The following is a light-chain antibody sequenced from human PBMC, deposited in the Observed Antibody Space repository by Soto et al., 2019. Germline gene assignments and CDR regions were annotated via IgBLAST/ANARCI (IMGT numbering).Light chain of an antibody. CDR1: SSNIGSNT. J-gene: IGLJ1*01. Sequence: QSVLTQPPSASGTPGQRVTISCSGSSSNIGSNTVNWYQQLPGTAPKLLIYSNNQRPSGVPDRFSGSKSGTSASLAISGLQSEDEADYYCAAGDVSPYVFGTGTKVTVL. CDR2: SNN. CDR3: AAGDVSPYV. V-gene: IGLV1-44*01.